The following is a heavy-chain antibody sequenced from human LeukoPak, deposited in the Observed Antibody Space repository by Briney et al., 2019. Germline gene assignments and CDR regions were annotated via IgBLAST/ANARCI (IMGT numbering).Heavy chain of an antibody. V-gene: IGHV4-59*01. Sequence: SETLSLTCTVSGGSISSYYWSWIRQPPGKGLEWIGYIYYSGSTNYNPSLKSRVTISVDTSKNQFSLKLSSVTAADTAVYYCARTKVVTTVFDYWGQGTLVTVSS. D-gene: IGHD4-23*01. CDR2: IYYSGST. CDR1: GGSISSYY. CDR3: ARTKVVTTVFDY. J-gene: IGHJ4*02.